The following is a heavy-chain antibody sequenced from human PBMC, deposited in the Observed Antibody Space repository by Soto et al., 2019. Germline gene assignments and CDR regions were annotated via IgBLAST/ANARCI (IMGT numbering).Heavy chain of an antibody. D-gene: IGHD1-1*01. CDR2: ISWDGGSA. J-gene: IGHJ4*02. CDR3: AKGTRGNSPELDF. Sequence: VGSLRLSCAASGFTFDDYTMHGVRQTPVKVLEWVSLISWDGGSAYYADSLRGRFTISRDNSKNSLFLQMNNVRAEDAALYFCAKGTRGNSPELDFWGQGTLVTVSS. CDR1: GFTFDDYT. V-gene: IGHV3-43*01.